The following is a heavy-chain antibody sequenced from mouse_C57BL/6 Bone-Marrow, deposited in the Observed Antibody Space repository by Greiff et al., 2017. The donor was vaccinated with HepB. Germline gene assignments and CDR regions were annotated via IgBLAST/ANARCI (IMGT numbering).Heavy chain of an antibody. J-gene: IGHJ3*01. CDR2: IHPNSGST. CDR3: ASPLTYYYGSREAWFAY. Sequence: QVQLQQPGAELVKPGASVKLSCKASGYTFTSYWMHWVKQRPGQGLEWIGMIHPNSGSTNYNEKFKSKATLTVDKASSTAYMQLSSLTSEDSAVYDCASPLTYYYGSREAWFAYWGQGTLVTVSA. V-gene: IGHV1-64*01. CDR1: GYTFTSYW. D-gene: IGHD1-1*01.